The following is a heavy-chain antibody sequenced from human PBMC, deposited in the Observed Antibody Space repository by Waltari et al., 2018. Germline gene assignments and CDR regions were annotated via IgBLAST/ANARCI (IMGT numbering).Heavy chain of an antibody. J-gene: IGHJ4*02. CDR2: IKPDGSEK. Sequence: EVQLVESGGGLVQPGGSLRLSWVVSGFSFSSYWMGWVRQTQGKGLEWVGNIKPDGSEKYHVDSVKGRFTISRDNAKNSLYLQMNSLRVEDTAVYYCVRDFAARTTDYWGQGTLVTVSS. CDR3: VRDFAARTTDY. V-gene: IGHV3-7*03. CDR1: GFSFSSYW.